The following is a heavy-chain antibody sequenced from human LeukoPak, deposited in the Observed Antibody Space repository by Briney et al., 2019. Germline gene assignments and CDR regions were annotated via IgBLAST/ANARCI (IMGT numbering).Heavy chain of an antibody. D-gene: IGHD6-19*01. CDR2: SWYDGGNK. CDR3: AKGTESGWYAYFDY. Sequence: GGSLRLSCAASGFTFSHYGMHWVRQAPGKGLEGVAVSWYDGGNKYFADSVKGRFTISRDNSKNTVYLQMNSLRVEDTAVYYCAKGTESGWYAYFDYWGQGTLVTVSS. J-gene: IGHJ4*02. CDR1: GFTFSHYG. V-gene: IGHV3-33*06.